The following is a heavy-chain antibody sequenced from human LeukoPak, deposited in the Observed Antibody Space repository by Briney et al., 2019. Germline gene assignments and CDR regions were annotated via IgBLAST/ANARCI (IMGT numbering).Heavy chain of an antibody. CDR3: ARNYDSSGFYKQGAFHI. J-gene: IGHJ3*02. Sequence: GGSVRLSCAASIFGFSSHSMYWVRHAPWKGLEWVSAMSGSGGYTYYADSMKGRFTISRDNSKNTLYLQMNSLRAEDTAVYYCARNYDSSGFYKQGAFHIWGQGTMVTVSS. CDR1: IFGFSSHS. V-gene: IGHV3-23*01. D-gene: IGHD3-22*01. CDR2: MSGSGGYT.